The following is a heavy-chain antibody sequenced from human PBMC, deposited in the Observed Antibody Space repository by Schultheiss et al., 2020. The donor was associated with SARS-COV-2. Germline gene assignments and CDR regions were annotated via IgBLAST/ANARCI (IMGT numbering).Heavy chain of an antibody. CDR3: ARDPGVYDFWSGYYNDRERYYYYYGMDV. Sequence: SQTLSLTCTVSGGSISSYYWSWIRQPAGKGLEWIGYIYYSGSTNYNPSLKSRVTISVDTSKNQFSLKLSSVTAADTAVYYCARDPGVYDFWSGYYNDRERYYYYYGMDVWGQGTTVTVSS. D-gene: IGHD3-3*01. J-gene: IGHJ6*02. V-gene: IGHV4-59*12. CDR2: IYYSGST. CDR1: GGSISSYY.